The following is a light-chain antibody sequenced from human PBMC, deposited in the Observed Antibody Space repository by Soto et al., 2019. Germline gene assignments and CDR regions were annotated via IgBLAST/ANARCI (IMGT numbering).Light chain of an antibody. Sequence: EVVMTQSPVTLSVSPGESATLSCRAGQGVRNNLAWYQQRPGQAPRLLIYGASTRAAGIPARFSGSGSETEFTLTIRSLQSEDFAVYYCHQYNQWPLWTFGQGTKVDI. J-gene: IGKJ1*01. V-gene: IGKV3-15*01. CDR2: GAS. CDR1: QGVRNN. CDR3: HQYNQWPLWT.